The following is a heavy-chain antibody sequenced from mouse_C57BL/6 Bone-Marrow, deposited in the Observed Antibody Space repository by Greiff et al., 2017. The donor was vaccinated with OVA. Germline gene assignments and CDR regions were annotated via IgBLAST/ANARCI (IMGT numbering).Heavy chain of an antibody. CDR2: IYPGSGNT. J-gene: IGHJ1*03. V-gene: IGHV1-76*01. Sequence: VQGVESGAELVRPGASVKLSCKASGYTFTDYYINWVKQRPGQGLEWIARIYPGSGNTYYNEKFKGKATLTAEKSSSTAYMQLSSLTSEDSAVYFCARLIYYGSSYWYFDVWGTGTTVTVSS. CDR1: GYTFTDYY. D-gene: IGHD1-1*01. CDR3: ARLIYYGSSYWYFDV.